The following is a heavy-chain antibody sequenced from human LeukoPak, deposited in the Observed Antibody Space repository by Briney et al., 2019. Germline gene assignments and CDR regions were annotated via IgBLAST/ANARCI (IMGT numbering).Heavy chain of an antibody. V-gene: IGHV3-23*01. CDR2: ISGSGGGT. Sequence: LAGGSLRLSCAASGFTFSSYGMTWVRQAPGKGLEWVSGISGSGGGTYYADSVRGRFSISRDNSKNTLHLQMNSLRAEDTAVYYCAAISPYYYMDVWGKGTTVTISS. D-gene: IGHD2-21*01. CDR1: GFTFSSYG. CDR3: AAISPYYYMDV. J-gene: IGHJ6*03.